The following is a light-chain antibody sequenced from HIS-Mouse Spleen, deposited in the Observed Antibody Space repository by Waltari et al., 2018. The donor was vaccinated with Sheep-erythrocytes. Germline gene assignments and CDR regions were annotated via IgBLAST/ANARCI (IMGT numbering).Light chain of an antibody. Sequence: DIVMTQSTDSLAVFLGERATMNCKSSQSVLYSSNNKNYLAWYQQKPGQPPKLLIYWASTRESGVPDRFSGSGSGTDFTLTISSLQAEDVAVYYCQQYYSTLTFVGGTKVEIK. CDR2: WAS. V-gene: IGKV4-1*01. CDR1: QSVLYSSNNKNY. J-gene: IGKJ4*01. CDR3: QQYYSTLT.